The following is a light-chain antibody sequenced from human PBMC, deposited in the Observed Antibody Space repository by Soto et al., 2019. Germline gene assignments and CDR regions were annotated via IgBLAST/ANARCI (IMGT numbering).Light chain of an antibody. J-gene: IGKJ4*01. V-gene: IGKV3-20*01. CDR3: QQYDGSPLT. Sequence: EIVLTQSPGTLSLSPGERATLSCRASQSVSSSYIAWYQQKPGQAPRLLIYGASSRATGIPDRFSGSGSGTDFTLTISRLEPEDFAVYYCQQYDGSPLTFGGGTKVEIK. CDR2: GAS. CDR1: QSVSSSY.